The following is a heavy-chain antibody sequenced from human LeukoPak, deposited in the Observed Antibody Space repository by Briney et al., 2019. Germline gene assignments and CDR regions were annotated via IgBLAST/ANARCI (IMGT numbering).Heavy chain of an antibody. J-gene: IGHJ4*02. D-gene: IGHD6-25*01. V-gene: IGHV4-39*07. Sequence: SETLSLTCTVSGGSISSSSYYWGWIRQPPGKGLEWIGSIYYSGSTYYNPSLKSRVTISVDTSKNQFSLKLSSVTAADTAVYYCARDSSVGDFDYWGQGTLVTVSS. CDR2: IYYSGST. CDR3: ARDSSVGDFDY. CDR1: GGSISSSSYY.